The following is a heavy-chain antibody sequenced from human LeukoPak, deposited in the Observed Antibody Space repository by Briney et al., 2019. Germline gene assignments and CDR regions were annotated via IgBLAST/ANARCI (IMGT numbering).Heavy chain of an antibody. D-gene: IGHD3-22*01. CDR3: DHEFADSSGHYYSCFQQ. J-gene: IGHJ1*01. CDR2: ISGNGGFR. Sequence: GGSLRLSCAASGFTFEDYAMHWLRQVPGKGLEWVSVISGNGGFRDYADSVKGRFIISRDNYKNSLYLQMNNVRAEESGKYYCDHEFADSSGHYYSCFQQWGQGTLVTVSS. CDR1: GFTFEDYA. V-gene: IGHV3-43*02.